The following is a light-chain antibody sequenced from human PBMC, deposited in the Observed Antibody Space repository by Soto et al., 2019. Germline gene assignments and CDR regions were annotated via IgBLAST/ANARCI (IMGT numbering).Light chain of an antibody. J-gene: IGKJ1*01. CDR1: QSVGSS. V-gene: IGKV3-15*01. Sequence: ENLLTQSSATPSFSPGGKAPLSWRSSQSVGSSSLGWYQQKPGQAPRLLIYGTSTRATGIPGRFSGSGSGTEFTLTISSLQSEDFAVYYCQQYNHWWTFGQGTKVDIK. CDR2: GTS. CDR3: QQYNHWWT.